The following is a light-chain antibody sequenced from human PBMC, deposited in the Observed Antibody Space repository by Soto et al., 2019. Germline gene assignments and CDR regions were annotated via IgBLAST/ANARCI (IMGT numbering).Light chain of an antibody. V-gene: IGKV3-15*01. Sequence: EILMTQSPATLSVSPGERATLSRRASQSVSSNLAWYQQKPGQAPRLLIYAVSTRATGIPARFSGSGSGTEFTLTINSLQSEDFAVYYCQQYNNWPPTWTFGQGTKVDI. CDR2: AVS. J-gene: IGKJ1*01. CDR3: QQYNNWPPTWT. CDR1: QSVSSN.